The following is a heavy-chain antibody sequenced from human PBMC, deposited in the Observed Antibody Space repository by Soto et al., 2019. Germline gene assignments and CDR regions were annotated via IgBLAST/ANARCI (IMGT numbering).Heavy chain of an antibody. V-gene: IGHV3-33*01. CDR3: ARDNIVATIVDY. Sequence: GGSLRLSCAASGFTFSSYGMHWVRQAPGKGLEWVAVIWYDGSNKYYADSVKGRFTISRDNSKNTLYLQMNSLRAEDTAVYYCARDNIVATIVDYWGQGTLVTVSS. J-gene: IGHJ4*02. CDR2: IWYDGSNK. CDR1: GFTFSSYG. D-gene: IGHD5-12*01.